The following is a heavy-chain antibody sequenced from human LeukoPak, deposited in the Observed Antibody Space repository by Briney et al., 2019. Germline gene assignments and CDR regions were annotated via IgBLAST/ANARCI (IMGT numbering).Heavy chain of an antibody. D-gene: IGHD2-15*01. CDR3: AIPSYCSGGSCYPPDWFDP. Sequence: GASVKVSCKASGYTFTSYGISWVRQGPGQGLGLMGWMSAYNGNTNYAQKFQSSVTIIAVDSTRTAYMELSSLRSEDTAVYYCAIPSYCSGGSCYPPDWFDPWGQGTLVTVSS. CDR2: MSAYNGNT. V-gene: IGHV1-18*04. J-gene: IGHJ5*02. CDR1: GYTFTSYG.